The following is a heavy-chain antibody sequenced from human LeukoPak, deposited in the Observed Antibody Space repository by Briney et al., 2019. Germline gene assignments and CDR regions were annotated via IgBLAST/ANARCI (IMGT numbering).Heavy chain of an antibody. CDR1: GFTFSDYY. CDR3: ARTLVLLWFGELSQIDAFDI. CDR2: ISSSSSYT. V-gene: IGHV3-11*06. D-gene: IGHD3-10*01. J-gene: IGHJ3*02. Sequence: GGSLRLSCAASGFTFSDYYMSWIRQAPGKGLEWVSYISSSSSYTNYADSVKGRFTISRDNAKNSLYLQMNSLRAEDTAVYYCARTLVLLWFGELSQIDAFDIWGQGTMVTVSS.